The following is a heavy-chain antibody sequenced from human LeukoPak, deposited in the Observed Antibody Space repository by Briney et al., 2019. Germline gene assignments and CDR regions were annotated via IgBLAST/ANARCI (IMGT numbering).Heavy chain of an antibody. J-gene: IGHJ4*02. D-gene: IGHD3-10*01. CDR1: GFTFSSYS. Sequence: GGSLRLSCAASGFTFSSYSMNWVRQAPVKGLEWVSYISSSSSTIYYADSVKGRFTISRDNAKNSLYLQMNSLRAEDTAVYYCASRFGIQKIDYWGQGTLVTVSS. V-gene: IGHV3-48*01. CDR2: ISSSSSTI. CDR3: ASRFGIQKIDY.